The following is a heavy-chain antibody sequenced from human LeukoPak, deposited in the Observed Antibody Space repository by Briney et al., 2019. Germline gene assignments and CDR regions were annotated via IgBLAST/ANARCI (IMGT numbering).Heavy chain of an antibody. D-gene: IGHD4-17*01. Sequence: GGSLRLSCAASGFTFSSYAMHWVRQAPGKGLEWVAVISYDGSNKYYADSVKGRFTISRDNSKNTLYLQMNSLRAEDTAVYYCARGIETLIYGDPYFDYWGQGTLVTVSS. V-gene: IGHV3-30-3*01. CDR2: ISYDGSNK. CDR3: ARGIETLIYGDPYFDY. J-gene: IGHJ4*02. CDR1: GFTFSSYA.